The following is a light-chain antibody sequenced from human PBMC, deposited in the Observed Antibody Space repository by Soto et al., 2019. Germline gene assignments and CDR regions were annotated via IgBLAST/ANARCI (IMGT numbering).Light chain of an antibody. J-gene: IGKJ1*01. V-gene: IGKV3-20*01. CDR3: KQYGNSPWT. CDR1: QSVSSNY. Sequence: EIVLTQSPGTLSLSPGERATLSCRASQSVSSNYLAWCQQKPGQAPRLLIYGASSRATGIPDRFSGSGSGTDFTLTISRLEPEDFAVYYCKQYGNSPWTFGQGTKVDIK. CDR2: GAS.